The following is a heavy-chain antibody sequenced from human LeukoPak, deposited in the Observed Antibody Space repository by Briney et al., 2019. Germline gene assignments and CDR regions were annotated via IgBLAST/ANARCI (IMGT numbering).Heavy chain of an antibody. CDR2: ISYDGSNK. D-gene: IGHD2-15*01. Sequence: GGSLRLSCAASGFTFSSYGTHWVRQAPGKGLEWVAVISYDGSNKYYADSVKGRFTISRDNSKNTLYLQMNSLRAEDTAVYYCAKSSGGPFLFDPWGQGTLVTVSS. CDR1: GFTFSSYG. V-gene: IGHV3-30*18. J-gene: IGHJ5*02. CDR3: AKSSGGPFLFDP.